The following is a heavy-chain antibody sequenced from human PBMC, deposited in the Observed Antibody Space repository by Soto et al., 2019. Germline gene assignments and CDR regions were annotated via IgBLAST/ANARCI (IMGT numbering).Heavy chain of an antibody. V-gene: IGHV3-23*01. CDR1: GLTFNTYA. Sequence: EVQLLESGGGLVQPGGSLRLSCAASGLTFNTYAMSWVRQAPGKGLEWVSGISGSGDSTYYADSVKGRFTISRDNSNNTLYLQMNSLRAGDTAVYYCANVLITGMDVWGQGTTVTVSS. D-gene: IGHD2-8*01. CDR3: ANVLITGMDV. CDR2: ISGSGDST. J-gene: IGHJ6*02.